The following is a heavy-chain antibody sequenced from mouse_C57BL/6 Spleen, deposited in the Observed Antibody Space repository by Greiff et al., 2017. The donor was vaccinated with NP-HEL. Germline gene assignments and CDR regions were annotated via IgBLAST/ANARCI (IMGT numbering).Heavy chain of an antibody. CDR2: IDPANGNT. J-gene: IGHJ4*01. D-gene: IGHD2-4*01. V-gene: IGHV14-3*01. CDR1: GFNIKNTY. CDR3: AGGLRDYYAMDY. Sequence: VHVKQSVAELVRPGASVKLSCTASGFNIKNTYMHWVKQRPEQGLEWIGRIDPANGNTKYAPKFKGKATLTADTSSNTAYLQLSSLTSEDTAIYYCAGGLRDYYAMDYWGQGTSVTVSS.